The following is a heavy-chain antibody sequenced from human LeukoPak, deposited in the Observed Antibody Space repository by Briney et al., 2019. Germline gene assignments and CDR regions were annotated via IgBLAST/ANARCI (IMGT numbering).Heavy chain of an antibody. CDR2: INHSGST. D-gene: IGHD2-2*01. Sequence: PSETLSLTCAAYGGSFSGYYWSWIRQPPGKGLEWIGEINHSGSTNYNPSLKSRVTISVDTSKNHFSLKLSSVTAADTAVYYCARAGIVVVPAVRLVSWFDPWGQGTLVTV. CDR1: GGSFSGYY. V-gene: IGHV4-34*01. CDR3: ARAGIVVVPAVRLVSWFDP. J-gene: IGHJ5*02.